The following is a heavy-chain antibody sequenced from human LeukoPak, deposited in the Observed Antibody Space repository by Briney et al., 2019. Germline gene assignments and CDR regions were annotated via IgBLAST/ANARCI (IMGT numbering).Heavy chain of an antibody. V-gene: IGHV3-74*01. J-gene: IGHJ4*02. D-gene: IGHD2-8*02. CDR3: ARDQLYCTGGICYFDY. CDR2: INSDGRST. Sequence: GGSLRLSCAASGFTFSGYWMHWVRQAPGKGLVWVSRINSDGRSTSYADSVKGRFTISRDNTENTLYLQMNSLRVEDTAVYYCARDQLYCTGGICYFDYWGQGTLVTVSS. CDR1: GFTFSGYW.